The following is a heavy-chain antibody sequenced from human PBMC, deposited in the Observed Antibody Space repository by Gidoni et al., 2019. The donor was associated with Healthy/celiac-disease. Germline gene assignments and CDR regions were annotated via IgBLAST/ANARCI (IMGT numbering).Heavy chain of an antibody. CDR1: GFSLRTSGVG. CDR3: AHRLEVDSIFGVPLGWFDP. CDR2: IYWDDDK. V-gene: IGHV2-5*02. Sequence: QITFKESGPTLVKPTQTLTLTCTFSGFSLRTSGVGAAWIRQPPGKALEWLALIYWDDDKRYSPSLKSRLTINKDTSKNQVVLTMTNMDPVDTATYYCAHRLEVDSIFGVPLGWFDPWGQGTLVTVSS. D-gene: IGHD3-3*01. J-gene: IGHJ5*02.